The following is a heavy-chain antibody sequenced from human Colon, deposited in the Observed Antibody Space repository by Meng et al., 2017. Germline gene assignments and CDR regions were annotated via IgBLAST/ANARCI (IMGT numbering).Heavy chain of an antibody. D-gene: IGHD6-19*01. CDR2: TYQNGRP. Sequence: QVQLAESGPGLGKPSGTLSLTCTVSGGSITSSDWWSWVRQTPGKGLEWIGETYQNGRPNYNPSLKSRVTISVDKSKNQFSLNMTSVTAADTAVYYCAREVVVAGTRNWLDPWGQGILVTVSS. CDR3: AREVVVAGTRNWLDP. CDR1: GGSITSSDW. J-gene: IGHJ5*02. V-gene: IGHV4-4*02.